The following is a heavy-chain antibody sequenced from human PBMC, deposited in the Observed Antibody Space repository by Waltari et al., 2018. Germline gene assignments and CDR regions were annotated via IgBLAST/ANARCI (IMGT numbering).Heavy chain of an antibody. CDR1: GYSISSGYY. CDR3: ARADIVVVPAAIPSPFDY. Sequence: QVQLQESGPGLVKPSETLSLTCTVSGYSISSGYYWGWSPQPPGKGLEWIGSIYHSGSTYYNPSLKSRVTISVDTSKNQFSLKLSSVTAADTAVYYCARADIVVVPAAIPSPFDYWGQGTLVTVSS. D-gene: IGHD2-2*02. J-gene: IGHJ4*02. CDR2: IYHSGST. V-gene: IGHV4-38-2*02.